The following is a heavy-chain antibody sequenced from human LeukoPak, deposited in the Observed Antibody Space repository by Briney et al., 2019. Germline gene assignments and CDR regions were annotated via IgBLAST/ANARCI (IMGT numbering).Heavy chain of an antibody. CDR2: IYYSGST. CDR3: AGYCSSTSCYAAFDI. V-gene: IGHV4-59*01. CDR1: GGSISSYY. D-gene: IGHD2-2*01. Sequence: PSETLSLTCTVSGGSISSYYWSWIRQPPGKGLEWIGYIYYSGSTNYNPSLKSRVTISVDTSKNQFSLKLSSVTAADTAVYYCAGYCSSTSCYAAFDIWGQGTMVTASS. J-gene: IGHJ3*02.